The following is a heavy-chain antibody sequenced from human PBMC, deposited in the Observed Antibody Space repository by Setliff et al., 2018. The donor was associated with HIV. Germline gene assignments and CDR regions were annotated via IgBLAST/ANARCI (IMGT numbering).Heavy chain of an antibody. CDR3: ARGKSGSYDAYDM. Sequence: PSETLSLTCTVSGYSISSGYYWGWIRQPPGKGLEWIGSIYYSGSTYYNPSLESRVSMSVDTSTNQVSLQLSSVTAADTAVYYCARGKSGSYDAYDMWGQGTMVTVSS. D-gene: IGHD5-12*01. V-gene: IGHV4-38-2*02. CDR2: IYYSGST. J-gene: IGHJ3*02. CDR1: GYSISSGYY.